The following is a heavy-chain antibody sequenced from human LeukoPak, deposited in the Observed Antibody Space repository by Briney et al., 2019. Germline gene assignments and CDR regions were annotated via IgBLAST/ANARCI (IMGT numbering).Heavy chain of an antibody. Sequence: GRSLRLSCAASGFTFDDYAMHWVRQAPGKGLEWVSGISWNSGSIGYADSVKGRFTISRDNAKNSLYLQMNSLRAEDTALYYCAKDIIKDILTGSPAFDIWGQGTMVTVSS. V-gene: IGHV3-9*01. CDR1: GFTFDDYA. CDR3: AKDIIKDILTGSPAFDI. D-gene: IGHD3-9*01. J-gene: IGHJ3*02. CDR2: ISWNSGSI.